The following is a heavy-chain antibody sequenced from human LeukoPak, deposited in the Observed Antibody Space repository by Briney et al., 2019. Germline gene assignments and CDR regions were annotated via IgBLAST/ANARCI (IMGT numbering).Heavy chain of an antibody. CDR3: ARGGITFGGLIVIPDY. Sequence: SETLSLTCTVSGGSISSYYWSWIRQPPGKGLEWIGYIYYTGSTTYNPSLKSRVTISVDTSKDQFSLKLSSVTAADTAIYYCARGGITFGGLIVIPDYWGQGTLVTVSS. CDR2: IYYTGST. V-gene: IGHV4-59*01. CDR1: GGSISSYY. J-gene: IGHJ4*02. D-gene: IGHD3-16*02.